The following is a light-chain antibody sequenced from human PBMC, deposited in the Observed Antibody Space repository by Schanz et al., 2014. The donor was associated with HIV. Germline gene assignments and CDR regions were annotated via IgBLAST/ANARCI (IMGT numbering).Light chain of an antibody. V-gene: IGKV3-15*01. Sequence: EIVLTQSPATLSVSPGQRATLSCRASQTVSSNLAWYQQKPGQAPRLLIYDVSTRATGIPVRFSGSGSGTDFTLTISRLEPDDFAVYYCQQYGSSPRTFGQGTKVEIK. CDR2: DVS. CDR1: QTVSSN. J-gene: IGKJ1*01. CDR3: QQYGSSPRT.